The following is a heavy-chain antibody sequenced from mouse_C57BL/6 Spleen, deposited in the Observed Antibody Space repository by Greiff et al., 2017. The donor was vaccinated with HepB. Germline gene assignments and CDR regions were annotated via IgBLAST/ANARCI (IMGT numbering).Heavy chain of an antibody. D-gene: IGHD2-1*01. CDR1: GYSFTGYF. CDR2: INPYNGDT. Sequence: EVQLQQSGPELVKPGDSVKISCKASGYSFTGYFMNWVMQSHGKSLEWIGRINPYNGDTFYNQKFKGKATLTVDKSSSTAHMELRSLTSEDSAVYYCARDGNYAGFAYWGQGTLVTVSA. J-gene: IGHJ3*01. V-gene: IGHV1-20*01. CDR3: ARDGNYAGFAY.